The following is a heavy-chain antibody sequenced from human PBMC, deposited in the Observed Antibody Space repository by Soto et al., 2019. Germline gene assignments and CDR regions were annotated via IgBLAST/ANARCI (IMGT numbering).Heavy chain of an antibody. V-gene: IGHV3-7*01. CDR1: GFTFSSYW. CDR3: AKDQGSGSYYILPFDY. CDR2: IKQDGSEK. D-gene: IGHD3-10*01. Sequence: GGSLRLSCAASGFTFSSYWMSWVRQAPGKGLEWVANIKQDGSEKYYVDSVKGRFTISRDNSKNTLYLQMNSLRAEDTAVYFCAKDQGSGSYYILPFDYWGLGTLVTVSS. J-gene: IGHJ4*02.